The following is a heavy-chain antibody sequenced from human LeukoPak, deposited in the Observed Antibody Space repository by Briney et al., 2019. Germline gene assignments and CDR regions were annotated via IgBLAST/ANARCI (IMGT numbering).Heavy chain of an antibody. CDR2: INHSGST. V-gene: IGHV4-34*01. CDR3: ARGRRGRALYYYYGMDV. CDR1: GGSFSGYY. J-gene: IGHJ6*02. Sequence: SETLSLTCAVYGGSFSGYYWSWIRQPPGKGLEWIGEINHSGSTYYNPSLKSRVTISVDTSKNQFSLKLSSVTAADTAVYYCARGRRGRALYYYYGMDVWGQGTTVTVSS. D-gene: IGHD1-26*01.